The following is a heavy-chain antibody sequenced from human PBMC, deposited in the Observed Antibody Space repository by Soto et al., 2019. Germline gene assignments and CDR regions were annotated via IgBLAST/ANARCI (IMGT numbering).Heavy chain of an antibody. V-gene: IGHV4-34*01. Sequence: SETLSLTCAVYGGSFSGYYWSWIRQPPGKGLEWIGEINHSGSTNYNPSLKSRVTISVDTSKNQFSLKLSSVTAADTAVYYCARDLNYSYYYDSSGYAIWGQGTLVTVYS. J-gene: IGHJ4*02. CDR3: ARDLNYSYYYDSSGYAI. CDR1: GGSFSGYY. D-gene: IGHD3-22*01. CDR2: INHSGST.